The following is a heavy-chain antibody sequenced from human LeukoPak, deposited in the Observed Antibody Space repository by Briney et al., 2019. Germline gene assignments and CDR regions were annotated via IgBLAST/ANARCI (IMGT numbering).Heavy chain of an antibody. CDR2: IYADGNT. D-gene: IGHD1-26*01. V-gene: IGHV3-53*05. J-gene: IGHJ4*02. CDR3: ARSTTTYPSGSIDY. CDR1: GFIVNTNY. Sequence: GGSLRLSCAASGFIVNTNYMTWVRQAPGRGMEWVSFIYADGNTYYADSVKGRFTISRDISKNAVYLQMNSLRADDTAVNYCARSTTTYPSGSIDYWGQGTLVTVSS.